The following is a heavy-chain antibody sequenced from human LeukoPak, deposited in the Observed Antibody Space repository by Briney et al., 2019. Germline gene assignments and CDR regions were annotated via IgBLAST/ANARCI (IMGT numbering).Heavy chain of an antibody. V-gene: IGHV1-2*02. Sequence: ASVKVSCKASGYTLTGYYMHWVRQAPGQGLEWMGWINPNSGGTNYAQKFQGRVTMTRDTSISTAYMELSRLRSDDTAVYYCARDLGLAVAGRAFDYWGQGTLVTVSS. D-gene: IGHD6-19*01. CDR2: INPNSGGT. CDR1: GYTLTGYY. CDR3: ARDLGLAVAGRAFDY. J-gene: IGHJ4*02.